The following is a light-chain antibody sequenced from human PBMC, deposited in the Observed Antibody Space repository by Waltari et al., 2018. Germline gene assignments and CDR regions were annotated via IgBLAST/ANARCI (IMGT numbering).Light chain of an antibody. V-gene: IGKV3-15*01. CDR3: QQYNNWSIT. J-gene: IGKJ5*01. CDR1: QSVSSN. Sequence: EIVMTQSPATLSVSPGERATLSCRAGQSVSSNLAWYQQKPGQAPRLLIYGASPRATGIPARFSASGSGTEFTLTISNLQSEDFAVYYCQQYNNWSITFGQGTRLEIK. CDR2: GAS.